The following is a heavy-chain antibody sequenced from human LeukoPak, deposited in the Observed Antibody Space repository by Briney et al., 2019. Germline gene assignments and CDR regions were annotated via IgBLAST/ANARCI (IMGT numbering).Heavy chain of an antibody. CDR1: GFTFSTYA. Sequence: GGSLRLSCAASGFTFSTYAMSWVRQAPGKGLKWFSHISNSGGSTYYADSVEGRFTISRDNSKNTLYLQMNSLRAEDSAVYYCAKLISGSYYYYYGLDVWGQGTTVTVSS. CDR2: ISNSGGST. J-gene: IGHJ6*02. V-gene: IGHV3-23*01. D-gene: IGHD1-26*01. CDR3: AKLISGSYYYYYGLDV.